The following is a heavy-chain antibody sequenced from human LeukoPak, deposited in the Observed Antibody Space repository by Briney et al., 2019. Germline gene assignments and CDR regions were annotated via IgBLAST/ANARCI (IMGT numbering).Heavy chain of an antibody. J-gene: IGHJ4*02. CDR3: ARDPHRAEDYGDHGGYFDY. Sequence: GASVKVSCKASGYTFTGYYMPWVRQAPGQGLEWMGWINPNSGGTNYAQKFQGRVTMTRDTSISTAYMELSRLRSDDTAVYYCARDPHRAEDYGDHGGYFDYWGQGTLVTVSS. D-gene: IGHD4-17*01. CDR1: GYTFTGYY. CDR2: INPNSGGT. V-gene: IGHV1-2*02.